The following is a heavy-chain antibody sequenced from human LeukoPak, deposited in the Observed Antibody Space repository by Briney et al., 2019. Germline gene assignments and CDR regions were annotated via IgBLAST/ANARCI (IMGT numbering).Heavy chain of an antibody. CDR3: AKSKTYGDFGYFDY. Sequence: GGSLRLSCAASGFSFSSYGMNWVRQAPGQGLEWVAFISHDGNDKDYADSVKGRFTISRDNSKNTLYVQMNSLRAEDTAMYYCAKSKTYGDFGYFDYWGQGILATVSS. J-gene: IGHJ4*02. CDR2: ISHDGNDK. D-gene: IGHD4-17*01. CDR1: GFSFSSYG. V-gene: IGHV3-30*18.